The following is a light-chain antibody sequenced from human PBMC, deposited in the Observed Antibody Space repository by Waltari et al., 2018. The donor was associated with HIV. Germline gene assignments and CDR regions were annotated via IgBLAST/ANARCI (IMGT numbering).Light chain of an antibody. J-gene: IGLJ3*02. Sequence: QSVLTQPPSVSGGPGQRVTISCTGSSSNIGSGYDVHWYQQFPGTAPKVLIYANTSRAPGVPDRCAGSKSGYSAAPVITGVQAEDDADYYCQAYDSSLSGWVFGGGTKLTVL. CDR1: SSNIGSGYD. CDR2: ANT. V-gene: IGLV1-40*01. CDR3: QAYDSSLSGWV.